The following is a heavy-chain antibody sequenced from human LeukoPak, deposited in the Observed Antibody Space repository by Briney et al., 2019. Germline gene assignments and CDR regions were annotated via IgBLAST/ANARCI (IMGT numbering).Heavy chain of an antibody. Sequence: ASVKVSCKASGYTFTSYGFSWVRQAPGQGLEWMGWMNPNSGNTGYAQKFQGRVTMTRNTSISTAYMELSSLRSEDTAVYYCARRARRTTWGAYFDYWGQGTLVTVSS. CDR2: MNPNSGNT. D-gene: IGHD1-26*01. CDR1: GYTFTSYG. J-gene: IGHJ4*02. V-gene: IGHV1-8*02. CDR3: ARRARRTTWGAYFDY.